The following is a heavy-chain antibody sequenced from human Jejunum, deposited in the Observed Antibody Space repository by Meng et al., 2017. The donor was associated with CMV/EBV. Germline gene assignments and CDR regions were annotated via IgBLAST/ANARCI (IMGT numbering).Heavy chain of an antibody. CDR2: FYSGGNP. Sequence: SCSSISRGGYFWSWFRQPPGRVLEWIGSFYSGGNPYYTPSLNSRVTISVDTSKNQFSLKLTSVTAADTAVYYCAREVTYATNWFDPWGQGTLVTVSS. CDR1: CSSISRGGYF. V-gene: IGHV4-30-4*08. J-gene: IGHJ5*02. CDR3: AREVTYATNWFDP. D-gene: IGHD2-8*01.